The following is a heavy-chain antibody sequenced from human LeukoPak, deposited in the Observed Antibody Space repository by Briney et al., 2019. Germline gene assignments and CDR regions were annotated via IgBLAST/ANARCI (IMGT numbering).Heavy chain of an antibody. V-gene: IGHV3-7*03. CDR3: AREGDDSDAFDI. CDR1: GFTFSSYW. D-gene: IGHD3-10*01. J-gene: IGHJ3*02. CDR2: IKQDGSEK. Sequence: GGSLRLSCADSGFTFSSYWMSWVRQAPGKGLEWVANIKQDGSEKYYVDSVKGRFTISRDNAKNSLYLQMNSLRAEDTAVYYCAREGDDSDAFDIWGQGTMVTVSS.